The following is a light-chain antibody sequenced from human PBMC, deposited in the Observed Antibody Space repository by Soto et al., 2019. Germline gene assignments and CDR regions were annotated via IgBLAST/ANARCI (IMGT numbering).Light chain of an antibody. J-gene: IGLJ1*01. CDR3: SSYAGSNNVYV. CDR2: EVS. Sequence: QSVLTQPPSASGSPGQSVTISCTGTSSDVGGYNYVSWYQQHPGKAPKLMIYEVSKRPSGVPDLFSGSKSGNTASLTVSGLQAEDEADYYCSSYAGSNNVYVFGTGTKLTVL. CDR1: SSDVGGYNY. V-gene: IGLV2-8*01.